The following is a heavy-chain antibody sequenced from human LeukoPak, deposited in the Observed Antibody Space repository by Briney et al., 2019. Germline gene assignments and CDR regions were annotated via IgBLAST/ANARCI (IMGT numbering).Heavy chain of an antibody. J-gene: IGHJ5*02. CDR1: GGSISSYY. V-gene: IGHV4-4*07. D-gene: IGHD2-2*02. CDR3: ARDRSGCSSTSCYTNWFDP. Sequence: SETLSLTCTVSGGSISSYYWSWIRQPAGKGLEWIGRIYTSGSTNYNPSLKSRVTMSVDTSKNQFSLKLSSVTAADTAVYYCARDRSGCSSTSCYTNWFDPWGQGTLVTVSS. CDR2: IYTSGST.